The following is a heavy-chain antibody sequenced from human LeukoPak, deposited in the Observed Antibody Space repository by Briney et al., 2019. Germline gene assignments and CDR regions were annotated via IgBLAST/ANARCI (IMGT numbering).Heavy chain of an antibody. CDR2: ISGRGAGT. CDR3: AKGFYGELLFDY. J-gene: IGHJ4*02. V-gene: IGHV3-23*01. Sequence: GGTLRLSCAASGFTFSSYGMSWVRQAPGKGLEWVSGISGRGAGTYYADSVKGRFTISRDNSKNTLYLQMNSLRVEDTAVYYCAKGFYGELLFDYWGQGTLVTVSS. D-gene: IGHD3-10*01. CDR1: GFTFSSYG.